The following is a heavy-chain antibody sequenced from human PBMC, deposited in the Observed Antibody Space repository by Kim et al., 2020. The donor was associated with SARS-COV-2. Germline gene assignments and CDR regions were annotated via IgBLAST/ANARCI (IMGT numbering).Heavy chain of an antibody. Sequence: SETLSLTCTVSGGSISSGDYYWSWIRQPPGKGLEWIGYIYYSGSTYYNPSLKSRVTISVDTSKNQFSLKLSSVTAADTAVYYCARERRPDDSSGYSYYYGMDVWGQGTTVTVSS. J-gene: IGHJ6*02. CDR3: ARERRPDDSSGYSYYYGMDV. CDR2: IYYSGST. CDR1: GGSISSGDYY. D-gene: IGHD3-22*01. V-gene: IGHV4-30-4*01.